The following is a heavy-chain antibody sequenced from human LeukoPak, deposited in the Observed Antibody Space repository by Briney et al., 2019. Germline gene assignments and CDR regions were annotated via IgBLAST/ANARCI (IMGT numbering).Heavy chain of an antibody. CDR1: GGSFRGYY. CDR3: ARGWYSSYFDY. D-gene: IGHD6-19*01. J-gene: IGHJ4*02. CDR2: INHSGST. V-gene: IGHV4-34*01. Sequence: DPSETLSLTCAVYGGSFRGYYWSWIRQPPGKGLEWIGEINHSGSTNYNPSLKSRVTLSVDTSKNHFSLKLSSVTAADTAVYYCARGWYSSYFDYWGQGTLVTVSS.